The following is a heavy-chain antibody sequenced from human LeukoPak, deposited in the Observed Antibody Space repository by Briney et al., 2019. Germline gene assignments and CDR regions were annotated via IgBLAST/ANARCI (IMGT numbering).Heavy chain of an antibody. CDR1: GFSVSSNY. CDR2: IFSGGTT. V-gene: IGHV3-53*01. CDR3: AREGNYYDMDV. Sequence: PGRSLRLPCAASGFSVSSNYMSWVRQAPGKGLEWVSVIFSGGTTYYADSVKGRFTISRDNSKNTLYLQMNSLRAEDTAVYYCAREGNYYDMDVWGQGTTVTVSS. J-gene: IGHJ6*02.